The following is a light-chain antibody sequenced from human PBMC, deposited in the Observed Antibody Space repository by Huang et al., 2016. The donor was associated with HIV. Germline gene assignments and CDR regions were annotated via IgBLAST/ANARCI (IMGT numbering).Light chain of an antibody. V-gene: IGKV3-11*01. CDR1: QSVSNS. Sequence: EIVLTQSPATLSLSPGERATLSCRASQSVSNSLACFQQKPGQAPRLLIYDASNRATGIPARFSASGSGTDFTLTISSLEPEDFAVYYCQQRSNWPRTFGQGTKVEIK. CDR2: DAS. J-gene: IGKJ1*01. CDR3: QQRSNWPRT.